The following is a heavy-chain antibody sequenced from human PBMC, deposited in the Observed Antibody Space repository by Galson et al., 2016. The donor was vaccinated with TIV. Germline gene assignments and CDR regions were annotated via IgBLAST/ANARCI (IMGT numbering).Heavy chain of an antibody. D-gene: IGHD2-21*01. J-gene: IGHJ5*01. CDR3: ARPPYCGGDCFKYDS. CDR2: INAANDHT. CDR1: GYTFTIYP. Sequence: SVKVSCKASGYTFTIYPIHWVRQAPGQSLEWMGRINAANDHTKYSQRFQGRVTITRDTSTTTAYMELSSLRSEDTAVYYCARPPYCGGDCFKYDSWGQGTLVTVSS. V-gene: IGHV1-3*01.